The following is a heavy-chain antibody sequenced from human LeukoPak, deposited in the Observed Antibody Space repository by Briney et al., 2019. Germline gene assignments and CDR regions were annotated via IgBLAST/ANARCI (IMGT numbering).Heavy chain of an antibody. CDR3: ARGGDSGYEKGTFDY. J-gene: IGHJ4*02. V-gene: IGHV1-18*01. Sequence: GASVKVSCKASGGTFSSYAISWVRQAPGQGLEWMGWISTNNGNTNYPQKLQGRVTMTTDTSTYTAYMELRSLRSDDTAVYYCARGGDSGYEKGTFDYWGQGTLVTVSS. D-gene: IGHD5-12*01. CDR2: ISTNNGNT. CDR1: GGTFSSYA.